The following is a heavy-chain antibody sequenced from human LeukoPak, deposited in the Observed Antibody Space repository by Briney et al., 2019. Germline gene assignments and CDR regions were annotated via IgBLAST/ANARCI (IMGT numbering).Heavy chain of an antibody. CDR1: GGSISSYY. CDR2: IYYSGST. J-gene: IGHJ3*02. CDR3: ARGLAQAQDAFDI. V-gene: IGHV4-59*01. D-gene: IGHD3-3*02. Sequence: PSETLSLTCTVSGGSISSYYWSWIRQPPGKGLEWIGYIYYSGSTNYNPSLKSRVTISVDTSKNQFSLKLSSVTAADTAVYYCARGLAQAQDAFDIWGQGTMVTVSS.